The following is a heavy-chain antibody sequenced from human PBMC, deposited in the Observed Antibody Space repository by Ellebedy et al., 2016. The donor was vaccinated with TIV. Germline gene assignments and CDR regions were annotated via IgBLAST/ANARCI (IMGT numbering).Heavy chain of an antibody. D-gene: IGHD1-14*01. CDR1: AYSFINYW. Sequence: GESLKIPCQGSAYSFINYWIVWVRQMPGRGLEWMGIIYLSDSDTRYSPSFQGQVTISADRSVTTAYLHFNSLKPSDTAVYYCAKLGHRATPDDSWGQGTLVTVSS. J-gene: IGHJ4*02. V-gene: IGHV5-51*01. CDR3: AKLGHRATPDDS. CDR2: IYLSDSDT.